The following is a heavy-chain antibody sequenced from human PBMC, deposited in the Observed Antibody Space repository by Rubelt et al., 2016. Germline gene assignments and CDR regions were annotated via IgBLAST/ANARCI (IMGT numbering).Heavy chain of an antibody. D-gene: IGHD6-6*01. CDR2: ISAYNGNT. Sequence: QVQLVQSGAEVKKPGASVKVSCKASGYTFTSYGISWVRQAPGQGLEWMGWISAYNGNTNYAQKLQGRVTMATDTSTSTAYMELRSLSSDDTAVYYCARDRIRIAARQGWYFDLWGRGTLVTVSS. CDR1: GYTFTSYG. CDR3: ARDRIRIAARQGWYFDL. J-gene: IGHJ2*01. V-gene: IGHV1-18*01.